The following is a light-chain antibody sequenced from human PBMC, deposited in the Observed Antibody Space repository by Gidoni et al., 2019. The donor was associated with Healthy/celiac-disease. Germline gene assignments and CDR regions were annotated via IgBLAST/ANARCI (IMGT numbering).Light chain of an antibody. CDR3: QQRSNWPPWT. Sequence: EIVLTQSPATLSLSPGERATLSCRASQSVSSYLAWYQQKPGQAPRLLIYDASNRATGIPARFSGSGSGTDFTLTISSREHEDVAVYYCQQRSNWPPWTFGQXTKVEIK. CDR2: DAS. CDR1: QSVSSY. V-gene: IGKV3-11*01. J-gene: IGKJ1*01.